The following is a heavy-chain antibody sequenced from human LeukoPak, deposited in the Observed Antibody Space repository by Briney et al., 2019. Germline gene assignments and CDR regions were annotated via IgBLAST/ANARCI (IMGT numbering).Heavy chain of an antibody. J-gene: IGHJ3*02. CDR1: GGSISTYY. V-gene: IGHV4-59*01. CDR3: AREYSAFEI. CDR2: IHYSGAT. D-gene: IGHD1-1*01. Sequence: SETLSLTCTVSGGSISTYYWSWIRQPPGKGLEWIGYIHYSGATSYNPSLNSRVTVSVDTSKNQLSLKLNSVTAADTAVYYCAREYSAFEIWGPGTMVTVSS.